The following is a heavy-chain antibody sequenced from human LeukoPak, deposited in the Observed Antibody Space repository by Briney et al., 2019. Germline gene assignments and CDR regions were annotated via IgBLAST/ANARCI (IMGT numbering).Heavy chain of an antibody. V-gene: IGHV3-30*18. J-gene: IGHJ4*02. CDR3: AKDRLSVVPAAILHFDY. Sequence: PGRSLRLSCAASGFTFSSYGMHWVRQAPGKGLEWVAVISYDGSNKYYADSVKGRFTISRDNSKNTLYLQMNSLRAEDTAVYYCAKDRLSVVPAAILHFDYWGQGTLVTVSS. CDR1: GFTFSSYG. D-gene: IGHD2-2*01. CDR2: ISYDGSNK.